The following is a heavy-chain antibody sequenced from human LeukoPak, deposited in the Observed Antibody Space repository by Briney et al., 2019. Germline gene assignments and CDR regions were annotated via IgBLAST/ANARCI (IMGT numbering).Heavy chain of an antibody. J-gene: IGHJ6*03. CDR2: IHFGGTT. V-gene: IGHV4-4*07. Sequence: SETLSLTCTVSGGSLNNDYFTWIRQPAGKGLEWIGRIHFGGTTNYNPSFGSRLTLSIDTSKEEISLRLTSVTAADTALYYCVRDNECAYKRSYGHFFYYMDKWGKGTTVIVSS. D-gene: IGHD5-18*01. CDR3: VRDNECAYKRSYGHFFYYMDK. CDR1: GGSLNNDY.